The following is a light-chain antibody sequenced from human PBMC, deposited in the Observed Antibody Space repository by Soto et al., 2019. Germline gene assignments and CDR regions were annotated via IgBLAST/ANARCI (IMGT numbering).Light chain of an antibody. Sequence: QPVLTQSPSASASLGASVKLTCTLSSGHSSYAIAWHQQQPEKGPRYLMKLNSDGSHNKGDGIPDRFSGSSSGAERYLTISSLQSEDEGDYYCQTWGSGFAVFGGGTQLTVL. CDR2: LNSDGSH. CDR1: SGHSSYA. J-gene: IGLJ7*01. V-gene: IGLV4-69*01. CDR3: QTWGSGFAV.